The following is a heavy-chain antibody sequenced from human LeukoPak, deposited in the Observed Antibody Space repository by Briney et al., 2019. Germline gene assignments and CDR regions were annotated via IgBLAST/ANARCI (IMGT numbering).Heavy chain of an antibody. CDR3: ARDLVYYDSSGADY. V-gene: IGHV3-30*02. CDR1: GFTLTSYD. CDR2: LRSDGSEK. D-gene: IGHD3-22*01. Sequence: GGSLRLSCAVSGFTLTSYDVHWVRQAPGMGLEWVAFLRSDGSEKDYADSVKGRFTISRDISKNTLNLQLNSLRAEDAAVYYCARDLVYYDSSGADYWGQGTLVTVSS. J-gene: IGHJ4*02.